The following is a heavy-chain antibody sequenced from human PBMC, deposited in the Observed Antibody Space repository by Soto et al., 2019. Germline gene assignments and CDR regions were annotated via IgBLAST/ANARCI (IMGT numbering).Heavy chain of an antibody. J-gene: IGHJ3*02. V-gene: IGHV4-61*08. Sequence: QVQLQESGPGLVKPSETLCLTCTVSGGSISVSGSYWTWIRQPPGKGLEWIGYVYYSGDTDYSPSLKSRVTLSLDTSKNQFSLKLSSVTAADTAVYYCARGFDLLIQSTTYDIWGQGTMVTVSS. D-gene: IGHD3-16*01. CDR2: VYYSGDT. CDR1: GGSISVSGSY. CDR3: ARGFDLLIQSTTYDI.